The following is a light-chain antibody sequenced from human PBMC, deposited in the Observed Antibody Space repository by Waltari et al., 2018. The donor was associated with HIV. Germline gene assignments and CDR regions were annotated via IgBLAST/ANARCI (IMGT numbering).Light chain of an antibody. J-gene: IGLJ1*01. CDR1: SGINVASSR. V-gene: IGLV5-45*02. CDR3: MIWHSNAYV. Sequence: QAVLTQPSSLSAPPGTSASLTCTLRSGINVASSRIYWYQQRSGTPPQYLLTYKSGSDVQRGSGVPSRFSASKDASANAGILLISGIQSEDEADYYCMIWHSNAYVFGSGTKVTV. CDR2: YKSGSDV.